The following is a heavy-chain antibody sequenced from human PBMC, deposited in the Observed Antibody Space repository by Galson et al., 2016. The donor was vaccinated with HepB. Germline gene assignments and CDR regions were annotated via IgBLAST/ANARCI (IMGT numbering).Heavy chain of an antibody. D-gene: IGHD1-26*01. CDR3: ASGARHGLDI. CDR2: ISRTSDFI. CDR1: GFTFSSYT. J-gene: IGHJ3*02. V-gene: IGHV3-21*01. Sequence: SLRLSCAASGFTFSSYTMNWVRQAPGKGLEWVSSISRTSDFIYYLYSVKGRFTVSRDNAKNSLSLRMSSLRVEDTGVYYCASGARHGLDIWGNGTMVTVSS.